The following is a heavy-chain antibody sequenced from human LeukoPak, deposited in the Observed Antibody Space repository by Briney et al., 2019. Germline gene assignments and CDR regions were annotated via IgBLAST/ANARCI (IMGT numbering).Heavy chain of an antibody. Sequence: GGSLRLSCAASGFTVSSNYMSWVRQAPGKGLEWVSVIYSGGSTYYADSVKGRFTISRDNSKNTLYLQMNSLRAEDTAVYYCASSHYYDSSGPGKAFDIWGQGTMVTVSS. CDR3: ASSHYYDSSGPGKAFDI. J-gene: IGHJ3*02. D-gene: IGHD3-22*01. CDR2: IYSGGST. CDR1: GFTVSSNY. V-gene: IGHV3-53*01.